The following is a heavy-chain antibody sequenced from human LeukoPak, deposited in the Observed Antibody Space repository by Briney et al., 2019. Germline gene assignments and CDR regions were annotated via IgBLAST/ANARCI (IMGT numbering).Heavy chain of an antibody. CDR3: ARDRGPYSNRRHTYWIYYYMDV. D-gene: IGHD4-11*01. CDR1: GFTFSSYA. Sequence: GGSLRLSCAASGFTFSSYAMHWVRQAPGKGLEWVAVISYDGSNKYYADSVKGRFTISRDNSKNTLYLQMNSLRAEDTAVYYCARDRGPYSNRRHTYWIYYYMDVWGKGTTVTVSS. V-gene: IGHV3-30-3*01. J-gene: IGHJ6*03. CDR2: ISYDGSNK.